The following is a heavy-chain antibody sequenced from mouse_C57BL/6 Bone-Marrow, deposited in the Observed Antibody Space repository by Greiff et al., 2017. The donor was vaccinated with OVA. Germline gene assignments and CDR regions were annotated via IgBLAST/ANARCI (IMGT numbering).Heavy chain of an antibody. CDR3: ARELRAY. CDR2: INPNNGGT. J-gene: IGHJ3*01. Sequence: EVQLQQSGPELVKPGASVKISCKASGYTFTDYYMNWVKQSHGKSLEWIGDINPNNGGTSYNQKFKGKATFTVDKSSSTAYIELRSLTSEDSAVYYCARELRAYWGQGTLVTVSA. CDR1: GYTFTDYY. D-gene: IGHD1-1*01. V-gene: IGHV1-26*01.